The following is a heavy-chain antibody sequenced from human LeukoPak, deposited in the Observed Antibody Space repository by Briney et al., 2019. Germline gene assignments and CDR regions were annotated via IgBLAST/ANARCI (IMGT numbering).Heavy chain of an antibody. Sequence: PSETLSLTCIVSGGSLNSPNYYWGWIRQPPGKGLEWIATIYYTGTTYYNPSLKSRFTISVDTSKNQFSLKLTSVTAAGTAVYYCVRHDYYGSLNWFDPWGQGTLITVSS. CDR3: VRHDYYGSLNWFDP. CDR2: IYYTGTT. CDR1: GGSLNSPNYY. V-gene: IGHV4-39*01. D-gene: IGHD3-10*01. J-gene: IGHJ5*02.